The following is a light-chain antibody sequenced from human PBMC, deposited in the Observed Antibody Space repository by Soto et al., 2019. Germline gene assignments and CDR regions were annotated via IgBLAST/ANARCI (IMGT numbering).Light chain of an antibody. CDR3: AAWDDSLNGWV. J-gene: IGLJ3*02. Sequence: QSVLTQPPSVSGAPGQRVTISCTGSSSNIGAGYDVHWYQQRPGTAPKLLIFGNINRPSGVPDRFSGSKSGTSASLTITGLQAEDEGDYYCAAWDDSLNGWVFAEGPSSPS. CDR2: GNI. CDR1: SSNIGAGYD. V-gene: IGLV1-40*01.